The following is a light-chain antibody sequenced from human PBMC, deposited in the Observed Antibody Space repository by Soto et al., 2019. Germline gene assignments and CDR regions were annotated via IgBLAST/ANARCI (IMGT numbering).Light chain of an antibody. CDR3: GSWYSSLSAYV. Sequence: QSAMTQPPSVSAAPGQKVTISCSGSSSNIGGNSVSWYQQLPGTAPKHLIYDDNKRPSGIPDRFSGSKSGTSATLGITGFQTGDEADYYCGSWYSSLSAYVFGTGTKVTVL. J-gene: IGLJ1*01. CDR1: SSNIGGNS. V-gene: IGLV1-51*01. CDR2: DDN.